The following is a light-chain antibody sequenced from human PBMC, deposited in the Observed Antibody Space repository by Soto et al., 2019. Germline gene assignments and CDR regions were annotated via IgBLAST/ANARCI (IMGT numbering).Light chain of an antibody. CDR2: GAS. CDR1: QGISNY. CDR3: LHDYNYPRT. J-gene: IGKJ1*01. V-gene: IGKV1-6*01. Sequence: AIQMTQSPSSLSASVGDRGNITCRASQGISNYLGWYQQKPGKAPNLLIYGASTLQIGVPSRFSGSGSGTDFTLTINSLHPEDFATYYYLHDYNYPRTFGQGTRVDVK.